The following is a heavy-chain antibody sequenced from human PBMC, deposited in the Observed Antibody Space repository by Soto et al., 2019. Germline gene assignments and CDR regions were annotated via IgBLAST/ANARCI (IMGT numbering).Heavy chain of an antibody. V-gene: IGHV3-30*18. CDR2: ISYDGSNK. Sequence: GGSLRLSCAASGFTFSSYCMHWVRQAPGKGLEWVAVISYDGSNKYYADSVKGRFTISRDNSKNTLYLQMNSLRAEDTAVYYCAKLVVVPAATDYWGQGTLVTVSS. J-gene: IGHJ4*02. CDR3: AKLVVVPAATDY. D-gene: IGHD2-2*01. CDR1: GFTFSSYC.